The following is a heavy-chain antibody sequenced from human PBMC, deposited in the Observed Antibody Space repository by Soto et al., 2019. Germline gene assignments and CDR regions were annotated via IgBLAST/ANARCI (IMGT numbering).Heavy chain of an antibody. CDR2: MTSDTKTI. CDR1: GFRFNNYS. V-gene: IGHV3-48*02. CDR3: ARSVEGHFDY. J-gene: IGHJ4*02. Sequence: EVQLVESGGGLVQPGGSLRLSCAASGFRFNNYSMNWIRQAPGKGLEWSAYMTSDTKTIKYADSVKGRFTISRDNDNNLVYLQMNSLRDEDTAVYYCARSVEGHFDYWGQGTVFTVSA. D-gene: IGHD6-19*01.